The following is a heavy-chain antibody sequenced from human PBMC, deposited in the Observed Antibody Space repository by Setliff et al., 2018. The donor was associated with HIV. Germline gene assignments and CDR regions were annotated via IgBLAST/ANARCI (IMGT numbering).Heavy chain of an antibody. Sequence: KSSETLSLTCTVSGGSISSSSYYWGWIRQPPGKGLEWIGSIYYSGSTYYNPSLKSRVTISVDTSKNQFSLKLSSVTAADTAVYYCASDRYDSTSYYWYFDLWGRGTLVTSPQ. D-gene: IGHD3-22*01. J-gene: IGHJ2*01. V-gene: IGHV4-39*01. CDR3: ASDRYDSTSYYWYFDL. CDR2: IYYSGST. CDR1: GGSISSSSYY.